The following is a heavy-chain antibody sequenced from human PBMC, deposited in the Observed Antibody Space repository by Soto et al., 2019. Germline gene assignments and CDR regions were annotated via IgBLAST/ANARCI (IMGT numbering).Heavy chain of an antibody. J-gene: IGHJ4*02. V-gene: IGHV3-30*03. CDR1: GFTFTNYG. CDR2: ISSDGGNK. CDR3: AIVGPSYGSYTAYYFDY. D-gene: IGHD1-26*01. Sequence: QVQMVESGGGVVQPGRSLRLSCAASGFTFTNYGMHWVRQTPGRGLEWVALISSDGGNKYYADSVKGRFTISRSNSKDTVYLQMNSLRPEDTALYYCAIVGPSYGSYTAYYFDYWGQGTLLTVSS.